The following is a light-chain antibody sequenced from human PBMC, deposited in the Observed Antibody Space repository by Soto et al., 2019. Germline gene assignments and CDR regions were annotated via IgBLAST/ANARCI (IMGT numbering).Light chain of an antibody. CDR1: SSDVGGYNY. V-gene: IGLV2-14*01. Sequence: SAVTQPATVSGSPGQSITISCTGTSSDVGGYNYVSWYQQHPGKAPKLMIYDVSNRPSGVSNRFSGSKSGNTASLTISGLQAEDEADYYCSSYTSSSTNYVFGTGTKVTV. J-gene: IGLJ1*01. CDR3: SSYTSSSTNYV. CDR2: DVS.